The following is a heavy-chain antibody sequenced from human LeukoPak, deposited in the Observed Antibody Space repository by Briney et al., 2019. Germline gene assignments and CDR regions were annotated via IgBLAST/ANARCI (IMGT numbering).Heavy chain of an antibody. CDR1: GGTFSSYA. CDR2: IIPILGIP. CDR3: ARSYYDSRGYYYFDS. D-gene: IGHD3-22*01. V-gene: IGHV1-69*04. Sequence: SVKVSCKASGGTFSSYAISWVRQTPGQGLEWMGRIIPILGIPNYAPKLQHRVTITADKYTSTAYMDLSSLRSEDTAVYYCARSYYDSRGYYYFDSWGQGTLVTVSS. J-gene: IGHJ4*02.